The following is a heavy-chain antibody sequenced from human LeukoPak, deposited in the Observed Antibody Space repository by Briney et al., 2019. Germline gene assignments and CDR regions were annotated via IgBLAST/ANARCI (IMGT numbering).Heavy chain of an antibody. CDR3: AELGITMIGGV. Sequence: GFLRLSCSASGFTVSSYEMNWVRQAPGKGQEWVSYISSSGSTIYYADSVKGRFTISRDNAKNSLYLQMNSLRAEDTAVYYCAELGITMIGGVWGKGTTVTISS. V-gene: IGHV3-48*03. J-gene: IGHJ6*04. CDR2: ISSSGSTI. CDR1: GFTVSSYE. D-gene: IGHD3-10*02.